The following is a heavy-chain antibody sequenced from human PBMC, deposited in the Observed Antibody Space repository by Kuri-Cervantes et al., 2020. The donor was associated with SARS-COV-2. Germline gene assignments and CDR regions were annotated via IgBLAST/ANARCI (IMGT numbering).Heavy chain of an antibody. V-gene: IGHV3-7*01. CDR1: GFTFSSYW. Sequence: LSLTCAASGFTFSSYWMSWVRQAPGKGLEWVANIKQDGSEKYYVDSVKGRFTISRDNAKNSLYLQMNSLRAEDTAVYYCARDRGGFGELSYYMDVWGQGTMVTVSS. D-gene: IGHD3-10*01. CDR2: IKQDGSEK. CDR3: ARDRGGFGELSYYMDV. J-gene: IGHJ6*03.